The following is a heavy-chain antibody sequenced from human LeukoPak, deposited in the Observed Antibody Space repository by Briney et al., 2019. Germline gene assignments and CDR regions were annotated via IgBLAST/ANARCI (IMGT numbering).Heavy chain of an antibody. D-gene: IGHD2-2*01. CDR2: ISWNSGSI. J-gene: IGHJ6*03. CDR1: GFSRYG. V-gene: IGHV3-9*01. CDR3: ARRYCSSTSCYRNYYYYYMDV. Sequence: GGSLRLSCAASGFSRYGMNWVRQAPGKGLEWVSGISWNSGSIGYADSVKGRFTISRDNAKNSLYLQMNSLRAEDTALYYCARRYCSSTSCYRNYYYYYMDVWGKGTTVTVSS.